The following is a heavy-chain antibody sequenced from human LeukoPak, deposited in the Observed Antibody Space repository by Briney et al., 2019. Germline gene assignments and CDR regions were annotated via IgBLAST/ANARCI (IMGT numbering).Heavy chain of an antibody. Sequence: GGSLRLSCAASGFTFSSYWMSWVRQAPGRGLEWVANIKQDGSEKYYVDSVKGRFTISRDNTENSLYLQMNSLRAEDTAVYYCARGGVGYYDSSGYPDDAFDIWGQGTMVTVSS. CDR2: IKQDGSEK. CDR3: ARGGVGYYDSSGYPDDAFDI. D-gene: IGHD3-22*01. V-gene: IGHV3-7*04. CDR1: GFTFSSYW. J-gene: IGHJ3*02.